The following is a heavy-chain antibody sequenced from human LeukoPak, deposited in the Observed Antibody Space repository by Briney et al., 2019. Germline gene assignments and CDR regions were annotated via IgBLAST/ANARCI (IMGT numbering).Heavy chain of an antibody. V-gene: IGHV3-48*01. CDR2: ITASGTAM. Sequence: GGSLRLSCAASGFTFSSYSMNWVRQAPGKGLEWVSHITASGTAMFYADSVKGRFTISRDNAKNSLYLQMNSLRAEGTALYYCAKPRRSFYYYYGMDVWGQGTTVTVSS. CDR1: GFTFSSYS. J-gene: IGHJ6*02. CDR3: AKPRRSFYYYYGMDV.